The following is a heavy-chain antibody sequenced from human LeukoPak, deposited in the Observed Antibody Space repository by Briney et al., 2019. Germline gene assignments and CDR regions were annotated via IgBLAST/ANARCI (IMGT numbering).Heavy chain of an antibody. V-gene: IGHV4-59*01. CDR2: IYYSGST. CDR3: ARDDYGDYEFDY. J-gene: IGHJ4*02. D-gene: IGHD4-17*01. Sequence: SETLSLTCTVSGGSISSYYWSWIRQPPGKGQEWIGYIYYSGSTNYNPSLKSRVTISVDTSKNQFSLKLSSVTAADTAVYYCARDDYGDYEFDYWGQGTLVTVSS. CDR1: GGSISSYY.